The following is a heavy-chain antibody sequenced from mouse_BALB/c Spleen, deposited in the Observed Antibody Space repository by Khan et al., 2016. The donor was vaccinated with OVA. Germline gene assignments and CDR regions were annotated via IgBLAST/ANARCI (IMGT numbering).Heavy chain of an antibody. CDR3: ARAYYRYDGYYAMDF. Sequence: QVQLKESGPGLVAPSQSLSITCTVSGFSLSRYNIHWVRQPPGKGLEWLGTIWGGGDTDYNSTLKSRLSISKDISKSQVFLKMNSLQTDDTAMYYCARAYYRYDGYYAMDFWGQGTSVTVSS. J-gene: IGHJ4*01. D-gene: IGHD2-14*01. V-gene: IGHV2-6-4*01. CDR1: GFSLSRYN. CDR2: IWGGGDT.